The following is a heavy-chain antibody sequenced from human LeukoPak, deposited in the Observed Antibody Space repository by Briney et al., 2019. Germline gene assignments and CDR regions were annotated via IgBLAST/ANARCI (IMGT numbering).Heavy chain of an antibody. V-gene: IGHV4-59*01. J-gene: IGHJ5*02. CDR1: GGSISSYY. Sequence: SETLSLTCSVSGGSISSYYWSWIRQPPGKGLEWIGHIPYSGSTNYNPSLKSRVTISVDTSKKQSSLKLSSVTAADTAVYYCAGSGVKFCSGGSCYSRNWFDPWGQGTLVAVSS. CDR2: IPYSGST. CDR3: AGSGVKFCSGGSCYSRNWFDP. D-gene: IGHD2-15*01.